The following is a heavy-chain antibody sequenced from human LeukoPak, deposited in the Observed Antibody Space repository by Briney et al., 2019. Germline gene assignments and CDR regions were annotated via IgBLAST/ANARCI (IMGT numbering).Heavy chain of an antibody. CDR2: VYQSGST. J-gene: IGHJ4*02. CDR1: GYSISSGYY. Sequence: SETLSLTCTVSGYSISSGYYWAWIRQPPGKGLEWIGSVYQSGSTYFNPPLKSRVTISVDTAKNQFSLKLTSVTAADTAVYYCARAYSDSTGYTRHFDYWGPGALVTVSS. CDR3: ARAYSDSTGYTRHFDY. D-gene: IGHD3-22*01. V-gene: IGHV4-38-2*02.